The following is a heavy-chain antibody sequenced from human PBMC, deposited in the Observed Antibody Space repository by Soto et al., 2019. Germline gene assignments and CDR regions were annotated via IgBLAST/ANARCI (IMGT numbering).Heavy chain of an antibody. V-gene: IGHV1-69*13. J-gene: IGHJ6*02. D-gene: IGHD1-26*01. CDR2: IIPMIGTT. Sequence: SVKVSCKASGGTFTGNPISWVRQAPGRGLELMWGIIPMIGTTNYAQKFQGRVTITADESTTTAYMELNSLRSEDTAVYYCAWENSLASLNYYYGLEVWGQGTTVTVYS. CDR1: GGTFTGNP. CDR3: AWENSLASLNYYYGLEV.